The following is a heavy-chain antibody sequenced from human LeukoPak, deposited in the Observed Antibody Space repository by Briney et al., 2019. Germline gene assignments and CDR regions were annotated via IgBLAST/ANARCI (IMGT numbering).Heavy chain of an antibody. D-gene: IGHD2-2*02. CDR3: ASSVAYCSSTSCYMLGSGGFDY. CDR1: GYTFTGYY. CDR2: INPNSGGT. V-gene: IGHV1-2*02. J-gene: IGHJ4*02. Sequence: ASVKVSCKASGYTFTGYYMHWVRQAPGQGLEWMGWINPNSGGTKYAQKFQGKVTMTRDTSISTAYMEVSRLRSDDTAVYYCASSVAYCSSTSCYMLGSGGFDYWGQGTLVTVSS.